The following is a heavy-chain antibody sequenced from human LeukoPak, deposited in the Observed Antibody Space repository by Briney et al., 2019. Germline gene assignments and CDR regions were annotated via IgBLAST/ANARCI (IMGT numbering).Heavy chain of an antibody. J-gene: IGHJ3*02. CDR2: IKQDGSVK. D-gene: IGHD3-22*01. Sequence: GGSLRLSCEGSRFSFGNYWMNWVRQAPGRGLEWVANIKQDGSVKHYMDSVKGRFTISRDNAKNSLYLQMHSLRADDTAVYYCARDSEHYDSGAYYDALDMWGQGTLVTVSS. CDR3: ARDSEHYDSGAYYDALDM. V-gene: IGHV3-7*01. CDR1: RFSFGNYW.